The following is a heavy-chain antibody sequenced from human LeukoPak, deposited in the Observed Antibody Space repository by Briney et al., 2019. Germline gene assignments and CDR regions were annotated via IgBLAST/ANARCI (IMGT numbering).Heavy chain of an antibody. V-gene: IGHV3-15*01. CDR3: TTVDLWASPDY. Sequence: GGSLRLSCAASGFTFSNAWMSWVRQAPGKGLEWVGRIKSKTDGWTTDYAAPVKGRFTISRDDSKNTLYLQMNSLKTEDTAVYYCTTVDLWASPDYWGQGTLVTVSS. J-gene: IGHJ4*02. D-gene: IGHD3-10*01. CDR2: IKSKTDGWTT. CDR1: GFTFSNAW.